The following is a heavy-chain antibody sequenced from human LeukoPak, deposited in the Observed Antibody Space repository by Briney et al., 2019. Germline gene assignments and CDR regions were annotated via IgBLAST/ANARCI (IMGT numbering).Heavy chain of an antibody. Sequence: SETLSLTCTVSGGSISSTNHYWSWIRQPPGKGLEWIGYIYYSGSTNYNPSLKSRVTISVDTSKNQFSLKLSSVTAADTAVYYCARSFSYDFWSGLDYYYGMDVWGQGTTVTVSS. J-gene: IGHJ6*02. D-gene: IGHD3-3*01. CDR1: GGSISSTNHY. CDR3: ARSFSYDFWSGLDYYYGMDV. V-gene: IGHV4-61*01. CDR2: IYYSGST.